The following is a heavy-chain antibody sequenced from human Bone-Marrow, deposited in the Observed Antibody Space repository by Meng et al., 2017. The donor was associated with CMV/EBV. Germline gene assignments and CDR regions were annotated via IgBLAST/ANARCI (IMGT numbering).Heavy chain of an antibody. D-gene: IGHD6-13*01. J-gene: IGHJ4*02. CDR3: ARRIGDMAAAGGPFDY. CDR1: GYSFNSYW. Sequence: GESLKISCKGSGYSFNSYWIGWVRQMPGKGLKWMGIIYPGDCNTRYSPSFQGQVTISADKSNSNSYLQWSSLKASDNAMYYCARRIGDMAAAGGPFDYCGQGTLVTVSS. V-gene: IGHV5-51*01. CDR2: IYPGDCNT.